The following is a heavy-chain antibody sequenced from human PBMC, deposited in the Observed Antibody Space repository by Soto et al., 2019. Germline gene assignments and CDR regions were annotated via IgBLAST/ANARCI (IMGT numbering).Heavy chain of an antibody. CDR2: ISAYNGNT. CDR1: GYTFTNYD. CDR3: ARGGWSRLDY. Sequence: QVQLVQSGAEVKKPGASMEVSCKASGYTFTNYDISWVRQAPGQGLEWMGWISAYNGNTNYAQNFRGRLTMTTDTSTSTTYMELRSLRSDDTAMYYCARGGWSRLDYWGQGTVVTVSS. J-gene: IGHJ4*02. V-gene: IGHV1-18*01. D-gene: IGHD2-8*02.